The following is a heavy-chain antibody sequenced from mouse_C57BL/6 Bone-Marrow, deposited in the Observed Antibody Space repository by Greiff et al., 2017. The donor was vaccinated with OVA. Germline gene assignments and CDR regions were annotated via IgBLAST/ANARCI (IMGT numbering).Heavy chain of an antibody. D-gene: IGHD1-1*01. J-gene: IGHJ2*01. V-gene: IGHV5-4*01. Sequence: DVKLVESGGGLVKPGGSLKLSCAASGFTFSSYAMSWVRQTPEKRLEWVATISDGGSYTYYPDNVKGRFTISRDNAKNNLYLQMSHLKSEDTAMYYCARDHGLYGSCPYFDYWGQGTTLTVSS. CDR2: ISDGGSYT. CDR3: ARDHGLYGSCPYFDY. CDR1: GFTFSSYA.